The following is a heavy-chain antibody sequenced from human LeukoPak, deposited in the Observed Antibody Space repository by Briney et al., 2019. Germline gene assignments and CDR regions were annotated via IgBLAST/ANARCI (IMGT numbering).Heavy chain of an antibody. CDR2: MNPDTGNT. Sequence: ASVKVSCKASGSTFTGFDTNWVRQAAGQGLEWMGWMNPDTGNTGYAQKFQARVTMTRDTSKGTAYMELNSLRSEDTAVYYCARLSETPAYYYSSGYYHSAYWGQGTLVTVSS. V-gene: IGHV1-8*01. CDR1: GSTFTGFD. D-gene: IGHD3-22*01. CDR3: ARLSETPAYYYSSGYYHSAY. J-gene: IGHJ4*02.